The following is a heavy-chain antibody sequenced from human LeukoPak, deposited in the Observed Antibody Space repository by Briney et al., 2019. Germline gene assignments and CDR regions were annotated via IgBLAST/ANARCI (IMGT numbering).Heavy chain of an antibody. CDR1: GGSFSGYY. Sequence: SETLSLTCAVYGGSFSGYYWSWIRQPPGKGLEWIGEINHSGSTNYSPSLKSRVTISVDTSKNQFSLKLSSVTAADTAVYYCARDTLIAAFDYWGQGTLVTVSS. V-gene: IGHV4-34*01. CDR2: INHSGST. J-gene: IGHJ4*02. D-gene: IGHD6-13*01. CDR3: ARDTLIAAFDY.